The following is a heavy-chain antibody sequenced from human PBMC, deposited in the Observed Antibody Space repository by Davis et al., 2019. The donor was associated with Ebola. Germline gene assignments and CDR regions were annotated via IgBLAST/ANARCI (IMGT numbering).Heavy chain of an antibody. CDR1: GFTFSSYA. D-gene: IGHD6-13*01. CDR2: ISYDGSNK. Sequence: GESLKIPCAASGFTFSSYAMHWVRQAPGKGLEWVAVISYDGSNKYYADSVKGRFTISRDNSKNTLYLQMNSLRAEDTAVYYCARVKTRPPYSSSWYGAFDIWGQGTMVTVSS. V-gene: IGHV3-30-3*01. CDR3: ARVKTRPPYSSSWYGAFDI. J-gene: IGHJ3*02.